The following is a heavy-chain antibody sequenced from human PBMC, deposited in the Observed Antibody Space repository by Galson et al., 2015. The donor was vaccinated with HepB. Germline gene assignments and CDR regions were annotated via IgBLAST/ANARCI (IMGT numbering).Heavy chain of an antibody. D-gene: IGHD3-22*01. J-gene: IGHJ5*02. CDR1: GYTFSSYI. V-gene: IGHV1-18*01. Sequence: SVKVSCKASGYTFSSYIIPWVRQAPGKGLELMGWMTAYNGNKNYAQKLKGRVTMTTDTSTRTAYMELMSLRSDDTAVYYCAKLFYDSDSSGYSWFDPWGQGTLVTVSS. CDR3: AKLFYDSDSSGYSWFDP. CDR2: MTAYNGNK.